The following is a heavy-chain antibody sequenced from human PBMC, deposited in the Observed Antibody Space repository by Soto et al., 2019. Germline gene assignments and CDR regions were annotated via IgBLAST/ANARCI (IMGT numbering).Heavy chain of an antibody. V-gene: IGHV4-4*07. J-gene: IGHJ5*02. CDR1: GGSINNYY. CDR2: VYTSKST. D-gene: IGHD3-3*01. CDR3: ARVTVFGVVISFDP. Sequence: SETLSLTCTVSGGSINNYYWSWIRQPAGKGLEWIGRVYTSKSTDYNPSLKSRVTMSVDTSKNQFSLKLRSVTAADTAIYYCARVTVFGVVISFDPWGQGTLVTVSS.